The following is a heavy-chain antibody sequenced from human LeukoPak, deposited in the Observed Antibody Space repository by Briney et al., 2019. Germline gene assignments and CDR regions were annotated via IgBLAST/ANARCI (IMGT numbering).Heavy chain of an antibody. CDR3: AREARPLHYYYYYYMDV. V-gene: IGHV4-4*07. CDR1: GGSISSYY. CDR2: IYTSGST. Sequence: SETLSLTCTVSGGSISSYYWSWIRQPAGKGLEWIGRIYTSGSTNYNPSLKSRVTMSVDTSKNQFSLKLSSVTAADTAVYYCAREARPLHYYYYYYMDVWGKGTTVTVSS. D-gene: IGHD6-6*01. J-gene: IGHJ6*03.